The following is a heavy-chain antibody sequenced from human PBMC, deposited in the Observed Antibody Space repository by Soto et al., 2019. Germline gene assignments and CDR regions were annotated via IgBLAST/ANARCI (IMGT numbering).Heavy chain of an antibody. CDR1: GGSMSSYR. Sequence: SETLSLTCNVSGGSMSSYRWSWIRQPAGKGLEWIGRLNTYGNTHYNPSLKSRVTVSVDTSRNQFFLTLRSVTAADSAVYHCGRESGETWDYEASWGHGTPVTVSS. D-gene: IGHD1-7*01. CDR2: LNTYGNT. CDR3: GRESGETWDYEAS. J-gene: IGHJ5*01. V-gene: IGHV4-4*07.